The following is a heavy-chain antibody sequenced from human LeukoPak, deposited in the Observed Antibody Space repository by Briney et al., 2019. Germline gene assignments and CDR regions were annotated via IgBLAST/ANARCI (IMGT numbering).Heavy chain of an antibody. CDR2: IYHSGST. V-gene: IGHV4-4*02. CDR1: GGSISSNTW. J-gene: IGHJ4*02. D-gene: IGHD1-14*01. CDR3: TRGPGETIDY. Sequence: PSETLSLTCVVSGGSISSNTWWSWVRQPPGKGLEWIGEIYHSGSTNYNPSLKSRVTISIDTSKNQFSLKLGSVTAADTAVYYCTRGPGETIDYWGQGTLVTVSS.